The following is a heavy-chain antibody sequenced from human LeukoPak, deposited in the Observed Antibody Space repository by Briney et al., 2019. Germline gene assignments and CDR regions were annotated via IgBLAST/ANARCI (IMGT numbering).Heavy chain of an antibody. D-gene: IGHD6-13*01. CDR1: GFTFSNYA. CDR2: ISYDGKKE. Sequence: GGSLRLSCAASGFTFSNYAMHWVRQAPGKGLEGLAVISYDGKKEYYAHSVKGRFTISRDSSKNTLYLQMNSLRAEDTAVYYCARVGYSSSSNFDYWGQGTLVTVSS. CDR3: ARVGYSSSSNFDY. V-gene: IGHV3-30*04. J-gene: IGHJ4*02.